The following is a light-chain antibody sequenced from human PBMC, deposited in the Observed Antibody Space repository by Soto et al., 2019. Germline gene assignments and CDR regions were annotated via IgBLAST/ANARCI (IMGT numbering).Light chain of an antibody. CDR2: EVS. J-gene: IGLJ2*01. V-gene: IGLV2-14*01. CDR3: SSYTSSSTLV. CDR1: SSDVGGYNY. Sequence: QSALTQPASVSGYPGQSITISCTGSSSDVGGYNYVSWYQQHPGKAPKLMIYEVSNRPSGISNRFSGSKSGNTASLTLSGLQAEEEADYYCSSYTSSSTLVFGGGTQLT.